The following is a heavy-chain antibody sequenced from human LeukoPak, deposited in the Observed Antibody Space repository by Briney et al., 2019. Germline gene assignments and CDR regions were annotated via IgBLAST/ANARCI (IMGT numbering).Heavy chain of an antibody. CDR1: GFTFSSYW. Sequence: GGYLRLSCAASGFTFSSYWMSWVRQAPGKGLEWVANIKQDGSEKYYVDSVKGRFTISRDNAKNSLYLQMNSLRAEDTAVYYCASTSHNSSGYYGGFDYWGQGTLVTVSS. J-gene: IGHJ4*02. CDR3: ASTSHNSSGYYGGFDY. CDR2: IKQDGSEK. V-gene: IGHV3-7*01. D-gene: IGHD3-22*01.